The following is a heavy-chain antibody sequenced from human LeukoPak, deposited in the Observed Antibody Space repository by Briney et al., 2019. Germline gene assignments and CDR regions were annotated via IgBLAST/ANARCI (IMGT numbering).Heavy chain of an antibody. CDR1: GFTFTTYG. CDR2: ISYDGTTT. Sequence: PGRSLSLSCAASGFTFTTYGMHWVRQAPGKGLEWVAVISYDGTTTYYAASVKGRFTISRDNSKNTLYLQMHSLRAEDAAVYYCAKDVIAAAVPWDYGMDVWGQGATVTVSS. CDR3: AKDVIAAAVPWDYGMDV. D-gene: IGHD6-13*01. J-gene: IGHJ6*01. V-gene: IGHV3-30*18.